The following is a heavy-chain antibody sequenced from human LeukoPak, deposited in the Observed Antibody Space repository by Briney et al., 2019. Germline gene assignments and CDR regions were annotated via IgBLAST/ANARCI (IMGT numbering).Heavy chain of an antibody. J-gene: IGHJ4*02. CDR1: GGTFSSYA. Sequence: ASVKVSCKASGGTFSSYAISWLRQAPGQGLEWMGGIIPIFGTANYAQKFQGRVTITTDESTSTAYMALSSLRSEDTAVYYCARQTLTRDGYKLGYFDYWGQGTLVTVSS. CDR3: ARQTLTRDGYKLGYFDY. D-gene: IGHD5-24*01. CDR2: IIPIFGTA. V-gene: IGHV1-69*05.